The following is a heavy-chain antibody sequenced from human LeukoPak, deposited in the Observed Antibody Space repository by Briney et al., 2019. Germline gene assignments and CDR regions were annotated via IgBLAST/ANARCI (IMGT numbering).Heavy chain of an antibody. CDR3: AKDPTYQLLNP. CDR1: GGSIRSNY. J-gene: IGHJ5*02. CDR2: ISDSGNT. Sequence: SETLSLSCTVSGGSIRSNYWSWIRQPPGKGLEWIGCISDSGNTNYIPSLKSRVSISVDSSKNQLSLRLSSVTAADTAVYYCAKDPTYQLLNPWGQGTLVTVSS. V-gene: IGHV4-59*01. D-gene: IGHD2-2*01.